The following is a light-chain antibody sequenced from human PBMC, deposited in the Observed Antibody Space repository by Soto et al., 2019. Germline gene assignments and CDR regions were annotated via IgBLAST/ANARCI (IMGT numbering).Light chain of an antibody. Sequence: QSALTQPASVSGSPGQSITISCTGTSSNFGDYNLVSWYQQHPGKAPKLIIYEGTKRPSAVSDRFSGSRSGNTASLTISGLQAEDEADYYCSSYAGSSTDVLFSGGTKLTVL. CDR2: EGT. J-gene: IGLJ3*02. V-gene: IGLV2-23*01. CDR3: SSYAGSSTDVL. CDR1: SSNFGDYNL.